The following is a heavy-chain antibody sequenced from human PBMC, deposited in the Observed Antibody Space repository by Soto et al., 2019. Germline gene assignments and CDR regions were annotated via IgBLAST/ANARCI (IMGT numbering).Heavy chain of an antibody. V-gene: IGHV3-11*06. CDR2: ISSSSGST. J-gene: IGHJ6*02. D-gene: IGHD5-12*01. CDR1: GFTFSDYY. Sequence: GGSLRLSCAASGFTFSDYYMSWIRQAPGKGLEYISYISSSSGSTNYADSVKGRFTISRDNAKNSLYLQMSSLRAEGTAVYYCARDRGGYDRLYYYHGMDVWGQGTTVTVSS. CDR3: ARDRGGYDRLYYYHGMDV.